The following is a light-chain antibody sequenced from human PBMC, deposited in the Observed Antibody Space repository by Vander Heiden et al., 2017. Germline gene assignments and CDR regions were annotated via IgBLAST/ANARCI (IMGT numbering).Light chain of an antibody. CDR3: QQYYSRFRR. CDR1: QSFLSSSNNKNY. CDR2: WAS. Sequence: DIVMTQSPDPLAVALGERATINCKSSQSFLSSSNNKNYLAWYQQKPGQPPKLLIYWASTRESGVPDRFSGSGSGTDFTLTISSLQAEDVAVYYCQQYYSRFRRFGQGTKVEFK. J-gene: IGKJ1*01. V-gene: IGKV4-1*01.